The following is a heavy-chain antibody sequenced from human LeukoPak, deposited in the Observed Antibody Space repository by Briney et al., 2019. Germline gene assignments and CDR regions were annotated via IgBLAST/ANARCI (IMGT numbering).Heavy chain of an antibody. CDR2: ISGSGGST. J-gene: IGHJ4*02. CDR3: ARDPRGGTLDY. Sequence: GGSLRLSCAASGFTFSSYAMSWVRQAPGKGLEWVSAISGSGGSTYYADSVKGRFTISRDNAKNTVNLQMNSLRAEDTAVYYCARDPRGGTLDYWGQGALVTVSS. D-gene: IGHD3-10*01. V-gene: IGHV3-23*01. CDR1: GFTFSSYA.